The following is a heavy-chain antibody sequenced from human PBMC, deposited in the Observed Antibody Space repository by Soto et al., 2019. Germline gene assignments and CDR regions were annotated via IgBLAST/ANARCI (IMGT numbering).Heavy chain of an antibody. J-gene: IGHJ5*02. D-gene: IGHD3-10*01. CDR3: ARLLWFGELFILAWFGP. V-gene: IGHV4-39*07. CDR1: GSSISSRIYY. Sequence: LPLTCTVSGSSISSRIYYWGWIRQPPGKGLEWIGSIYYSGSTYYNPSLKSRVTISVDTSKNQFSLKLSSVTAADTAVYYCARLLWFGELFILAWFGPWGQGTLVTVCS. CDR2: IYYSGST.